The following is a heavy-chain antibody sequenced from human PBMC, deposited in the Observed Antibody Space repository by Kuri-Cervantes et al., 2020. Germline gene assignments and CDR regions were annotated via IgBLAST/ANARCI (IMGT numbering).Heavy chain of an antibody. V-gene: IGHV1-69*05. CDR3: AASTQLYLPHFFDY. D-gene: IGHD3-16*01. J-gene: IGHJ4*02. CDR2: VIPTLGTT. CDR1: GYTFTSYD. Sequence: SVKVSCKASGYTFTSYDINWVRQAPGQGLEWMGGVIPTLGTTNNAQKFRGRVTFTTDESTSTVYMDLRGLRSDDTAVYYCAASTQLYLPHFFDYWGQGTLVTVSS.